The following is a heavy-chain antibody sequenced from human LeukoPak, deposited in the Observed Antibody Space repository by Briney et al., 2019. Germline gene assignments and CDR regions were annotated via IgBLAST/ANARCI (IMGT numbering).Heavy chain of an antibody. CDR1: GYSISSGYY. D-gene: IGHD2-2*01. V-gene: IGHV4-38-2*01. CDR2: IYHSGST. J-gene: IGHJ4*02. Sequence: SETLSLTCAVSGYSISSGYYWGWIRQPPGKGLEWIGSIYHSGSTYYNPSLKSRVTISVDTSKNQFSLKLSSVTAADTAVYYCARLCCSSTSCFDYWGQGTLVTDSS. CDR3: ARLCCSSTSCFDY.